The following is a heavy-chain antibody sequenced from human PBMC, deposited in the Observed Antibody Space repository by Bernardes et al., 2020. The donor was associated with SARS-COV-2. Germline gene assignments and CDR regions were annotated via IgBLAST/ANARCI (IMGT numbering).Heavy chain of an antibody. D-gene: IGHD3-10*01. J-gene: IGHJ6*04. Sequence: SETLSLTCTVSGGSISSSSYYWGWIRQPPGKGLEWIGSIFYSGSTYYNPSLKSRVTMSVDTSKNQFSLSLSSVTAADTAVYYCVRSPQFHGRWFPYSFGVDVWGKGASVPVS. CDR1: GGSISSSSYY. CDR3: VRSPQFHGRWFPYSFGVDV. V-gene: IGHV4-39*01. CDR2: IFYSGST.